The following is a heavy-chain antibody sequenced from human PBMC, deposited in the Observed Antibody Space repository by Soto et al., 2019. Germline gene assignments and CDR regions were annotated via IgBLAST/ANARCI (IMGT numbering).Heavy chain of an antibody. CDR3: ARPFNYYGRVYQYYVYY. CDR1: GFSLSTYGMG. Sequence: QITLKESGPTLVKPTQTLTLTCTFTGFSLSTYGMGVSWIPQPPGKALEWLALIYWDDDNRYSPSLYSRLTITKDTSKYQFVLTRSTMDPVDTGTYFCARPFNYYGRVYQYYVYYWGQGTLVTVTS. D-gene: IGHD3-10*01. CDR2: IYWDDDN. V-gene: IGHV2-5*02. J-gene: IGHJ4*01.